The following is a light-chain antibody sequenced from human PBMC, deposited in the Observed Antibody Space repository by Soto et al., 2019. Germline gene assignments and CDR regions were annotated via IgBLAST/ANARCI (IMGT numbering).Light chain of an antibody. V-gene: IGKV1-5*03. J-gene: IGKJ1*01. CDR2: KAS. CDR1: QTISSW. CDR3: QHNKSYSET. Sequence: DIQMTQSPSTLSGSVGERVTITCRASQTISSWLAWYQQKPGKAPKLLIYKASTLTSGVPSRFSGRASRTEFTLTSSILHPDFVASYCHQHNKSYSETFGQGTKVDIK.